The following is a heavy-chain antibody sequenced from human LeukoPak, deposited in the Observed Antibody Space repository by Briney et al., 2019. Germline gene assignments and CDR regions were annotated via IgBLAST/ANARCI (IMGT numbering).Heavy chain of an antibody. D-gene: IGHD3-3*01. CDR3: ARDRDIWSGPYDY. CDR1: GFPFRSYG. CDR2: ISYDGNTT. Sequence: PGTSLRLCCTGSGFPFRSYGLHWVRQAPGKGLEWLAVISYDGNTTFSADSVKGRFTISRDNSKNTLYLQLNSLRPEDTAVYYCARDRDIWSGPYDYWGQGTLVTVSS. V-gene: IGHV3-30-3*01. J-gene: IGHJ4*02.